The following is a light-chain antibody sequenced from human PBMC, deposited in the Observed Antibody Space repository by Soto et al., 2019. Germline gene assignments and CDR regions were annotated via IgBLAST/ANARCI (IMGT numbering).Light chain of an antibody. Sequence: EVVLTQSPGSLSLSPGERATLSCRASQTVDGNYLAWYHQKPGQAPRLLIHSASTRAPGIPDRFSASGAGTDFTLTISRLEPEDFAVFYCQQYGSSPGTFGQGTTVDI. CDR1: QTVDGNY. CDR2: SAS. V-gene: IGKV3-20*01. J-gene: IGKJ1*01. CDR3: QQYGSSPGT.